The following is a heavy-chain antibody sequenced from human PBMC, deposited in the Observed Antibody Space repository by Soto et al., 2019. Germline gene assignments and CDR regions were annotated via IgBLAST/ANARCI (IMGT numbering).Heavy chain of an antibody. CDR3: ARESEYSNYYYYYMDV. CDR2: ISSSGGTI. CDR1: GFTLGTYS. J-gene: IGHJ6*03. V-gene: IGHV3-48*04. D-gene: IGHD4-4*01. Sequence: GGSLRLSCVGSGFTLGTYSLHWVRQAPGKGLEWVSYISSSGGTISYADSVKGRFTISRDNAKNTLYLQMNSLRAEDTAVYYCARESEYSNYYYYYMDVWGKGTTVTVSS.